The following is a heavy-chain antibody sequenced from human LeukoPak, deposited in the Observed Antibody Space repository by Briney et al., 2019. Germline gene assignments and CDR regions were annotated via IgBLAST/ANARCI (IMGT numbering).Heavy chain of an antibody. Sequence: SQSLSLTCAVYGGSFSGYYWSWIRQPPGKGLGWIGGINHSGSTNYNPSLKSRVTISVDTSKNQFSLKLSSVTAADTAVYYCARGRRAPNYYYDSSGYLLRLDYWGQGTLVTVSS. D-gene: IGHD3-22*01. J-gene: IGHJ4*02. CDR3: ARGRRAPNYYYDSSGYLLRLDY. V-gene: IGHV4-34*01. CDR2: INHSGST. CDR1: GGSFSGYY.